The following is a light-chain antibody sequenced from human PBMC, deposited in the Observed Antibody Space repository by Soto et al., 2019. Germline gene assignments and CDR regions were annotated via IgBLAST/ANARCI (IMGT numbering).Light chain of an antibody. CDR3: TSYVGNAIWV. Sequence: QSVLTQPPSASGSPGQSVTISCTGTSSDVGAYKYVSWYQQYPGKAPKLMIYGVTKRPSGVPDRFSGSKSGNTASLTVSGLQAEDEADYYCTSYVGNAIWVFGGGTKLTVL. CDR1: SSDVGAYKY. J-gene: IGLJ3*02. CDR2: GVT. V-gene: IGLV2-8*01.